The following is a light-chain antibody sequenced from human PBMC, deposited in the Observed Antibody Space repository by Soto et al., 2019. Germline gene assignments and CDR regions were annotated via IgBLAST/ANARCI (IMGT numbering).Light chain of an antibody. J-gene: IGKJ4*01. V-gene: IGKV3-11*01. CDR1: QSVSSY. Sequence: EIVLTQSPATLSLSPGERATLSCRASQSVSSYLAWYQQKPGQAPRLLIYDASNRATGIPARFSGSGSGTHYTLTISSLGPEDFAVSDCQQRSHWPLLTFGGGTKVEIQ. CDR3: QQRSHWPLLT. CDR2: DAS.